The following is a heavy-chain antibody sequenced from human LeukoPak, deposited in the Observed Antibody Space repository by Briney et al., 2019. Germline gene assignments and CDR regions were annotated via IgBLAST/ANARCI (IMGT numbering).Heavy chain of an antibody. V-gene: IGHV3-30*18. CDR2: ISYDGSNK. J-gene: IGHJ4*02. CDR3: AKSEDYDFWSGLDY. D-gene: IGHD3-3*01. Sequence: GVSLRLSCAASGFTFSSYGMHWVRQAPGKGLEWVAVISYDGSNKYYADSVKGRFTISRDNSKNTLYLQMNSLRAEDTAVYYCAKSEDYDFWSGLDYWGQGTLVTVSS. CDR1: GFTFSSYG.